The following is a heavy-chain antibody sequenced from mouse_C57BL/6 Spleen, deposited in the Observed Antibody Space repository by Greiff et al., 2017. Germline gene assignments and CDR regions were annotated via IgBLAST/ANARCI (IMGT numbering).Heavy chain of an antibody. CDR2: IDPEDGET. Sequence: VHVKQSGAELVKPGASVKLSCTASGFNIKDYYMHWVKQRTEQGLEWIGRIDPEDGETKYAPKFQGKATITADTSSNTAYLQLSSLTSEDTAVXYCALQLRLQAMDYWGQGTSVTVSS. D-gene: IGHD3-2*02. V-gene: IGHV14-2*01. CDR1: GFNIKDYY. CDR3: ALQLRLQAMDY. J-gene: IGHJ4*01.